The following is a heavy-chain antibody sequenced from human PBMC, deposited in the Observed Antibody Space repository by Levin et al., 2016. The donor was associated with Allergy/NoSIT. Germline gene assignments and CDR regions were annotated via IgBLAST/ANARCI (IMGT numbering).Heavy chain of an antibody. V-gene: IGHV1-46*01. Sequence: ASVKVSCKASGYTFTSYYMHWVRQAPGQGLEWMGLLNPVGGATIYAEKFKGRVTMTRDTSTATVYMDLSSLGSEDTAVYYCARRAHFNFVGATLDIWGQGTLITISS. D-gene: IGHD1-26*01. J-gene: IGHJ1*01. CDR1: GYTFTSYY. CDR2: LNPVGGAT. CDR3: ARRAHFNFVGATLDI.